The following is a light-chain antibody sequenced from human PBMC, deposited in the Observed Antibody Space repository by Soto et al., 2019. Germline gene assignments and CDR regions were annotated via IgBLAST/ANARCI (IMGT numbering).Light chain of an antibody. V-gene: IGKV3-20*01. Sequence: EIVLTQSPGILCVSPGERATLSCRASQSLSSNYLAWYQQKPGQPPRLLNYGASTTATGIPDRFSGSGSGPDSTLTNTSLQPEDSAVSYCQQFGCSHPTFGGGTKVELK. CDR1: QSLSSNY. CDR3: QQFGCSHPT. J-gene: IGKJ4*01. CDR2: GAS.